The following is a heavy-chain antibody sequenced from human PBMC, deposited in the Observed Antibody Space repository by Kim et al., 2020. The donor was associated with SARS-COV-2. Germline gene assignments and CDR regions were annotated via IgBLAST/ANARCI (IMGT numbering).Heavy chain of an antibody. V-gene: IGHV4-31*03. CDR2: IYYSGST. J-gene: IGHJ3*01. CDR3: ARDNLSLGLT. Sequence: SETLSLTCTVSGGSISSGGYYWSWIRQHPGKGLEWIGYIYYSGSTYYNPSLKSRVTISVDTSKNQFSLKLSSVTAADTAVYYCARDNLSLGLTWGQGTMVTVSS. D-gene: IGHD3-16*02. CDR1: GGSISSGGYY.